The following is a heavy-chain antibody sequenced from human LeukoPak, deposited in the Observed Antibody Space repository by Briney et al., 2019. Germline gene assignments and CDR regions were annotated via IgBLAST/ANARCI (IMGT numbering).Heavy chain of an antibody. Sequence: GGSLRLSCAASGFTFSSYAMHWVRQAPGKGLEWVAVISYDGSNKYYADSVKGRSTISRDNSKNTLYLQMNSLRAEDTAVYYCARGSSGWYPGIEYWGQGTLVTVSS. CDR1: GFTFSSYA. CDR2: ISYDGSNK. CDR3: ARGSSGWYPGIEY. D-gene: IGHD6-19*01. J-gene: IGHJ4*02. V-gene: IGHV3-30*04.